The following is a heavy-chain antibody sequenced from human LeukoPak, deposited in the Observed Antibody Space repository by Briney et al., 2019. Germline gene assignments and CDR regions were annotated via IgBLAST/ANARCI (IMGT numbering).Heavy chain of an antibody. CDR3: AHRQALYYYDSSGEFDP. V-gene: IGHV2-5*01. D-gene: IGHD3-22*01. Sequence: SGPTLVNPTQTLTLTCTSSGFSLSTSGVGVGWIRQPPGKALEWLALIYWNDDKRYSPSLKSRLTITKDTSKNQVVLTMTNMDPVDTATYYCAHRQALYYYDSSGEFDPWGQGTLVTVSS. CDR2: IYWNDDK. J-gene: IGHJ5*02. CDR1: GFSLSTSGVG.